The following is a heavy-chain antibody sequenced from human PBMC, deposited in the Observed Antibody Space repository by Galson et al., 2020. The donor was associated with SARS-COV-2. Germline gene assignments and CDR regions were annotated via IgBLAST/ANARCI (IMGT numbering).Heavy chain of an antibody. CDR1: TFSSYA. Sequence: TFSSYAMHWVRQAPGKGLEWVAVISYDGSNKYYADSVKGRFTISRDNSKNTLYLQMNSLRAEDTAVYYCASEYYGSGSYLDYWGQGTLVTVSS. V-gene: IGHV3-30*04. D-gene: IGHD3-10*01. CDR2: ISYDGSNK. CDR3: ASEYYGSGSYLDY. J-gene: IGHJ4*02.